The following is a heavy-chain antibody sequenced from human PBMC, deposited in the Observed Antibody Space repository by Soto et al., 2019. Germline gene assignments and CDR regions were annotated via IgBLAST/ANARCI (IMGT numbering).Heavy chain of an antibody. CDR1: GGTFSNSP. Sequence: QVQLVQSGAEVKKPGSSVKVSCKSSGGTFSNSPISWVRQAPGQGLEWVGGVIPVFRTANYAQKFQGRGTISADESTTTAYMELRSLRSGDTAVYYCARSRCVVGDTEDYYGMDVWGQGTTVTVS. D-gene: IGHD2-15*01. J-gene: IGHJ6*02. CDR2: VIPVFRTA. CDR3: ARSRCVVGDTEDYYGMDV. V-gene: IGHV1-69*12.